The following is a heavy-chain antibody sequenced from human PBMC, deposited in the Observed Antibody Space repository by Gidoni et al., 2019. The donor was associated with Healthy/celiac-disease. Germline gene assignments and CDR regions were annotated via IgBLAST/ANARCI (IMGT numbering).Heavy chain of an antibody. CDR3: AREYYYDSSGYSMGVDY. Sequence: QVPLVESGGCLVKPGGSLRLSCAASGFTFSDYYMSWIRQAPGKGLEWVSYIRSSGSNIYYADSVKGRFTISRDNAKNSLYLQMNSLRAEDTAVYYCAREYYYDSSGYSMGVDYWGQGTLVTVSS. J-gene: IGHJ4*02. V-gene: IGHV3-11*01. D-gene: IGHD3-22*01. CDR1: GFTFSDYY. CDR2: IRSSGSNI.